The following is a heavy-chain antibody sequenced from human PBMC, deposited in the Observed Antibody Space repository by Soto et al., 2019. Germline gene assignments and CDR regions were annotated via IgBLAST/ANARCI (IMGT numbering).Heavy chain of an antibody. V-gene: IGHV5-10-1*01. CDR2: IDPSDSYT. CDR1: GYSFTSYW. CDR3: ARSGVSGGNLEDYYYYGMDV. Sequence: ESLKISCKGSGYSFTSYWISWVRQMPGKGLEWMGRIDPSDSYTNYSPSFQGHVTISADKSISTAYLQWSSLKASDTAMYYCARSGVSGGNLEDYYYYGMDVWGQGTTVTVSS. J-gene: IGHJ6*02. D-gene: IGHD2-15*01.